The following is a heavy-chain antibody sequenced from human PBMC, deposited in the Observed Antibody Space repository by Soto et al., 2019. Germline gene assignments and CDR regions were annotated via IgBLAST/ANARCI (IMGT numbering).Heavy chain of an antibody. D-gene: IGHD5-12*01. CDR3: ARRWLRRKLDY. V-gene: IGHV4-34*01. Sequence: SETLSLTCAVSGGSFSGYYWSWIRQPPGKGLEWIGEINHSGSTNYNPSLKSRVTISVDTSKNQFSLKLSSVTAADTAVYYCARRWLRRKLDYWGQGTLVTVSS. CDR1: GGSFSGYY. CDR2: INHSGST. J-gene: IGHJ4*02.